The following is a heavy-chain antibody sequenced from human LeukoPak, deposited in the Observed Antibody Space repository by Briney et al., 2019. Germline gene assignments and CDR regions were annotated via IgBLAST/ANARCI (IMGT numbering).Heavy chain of an antibody. J-gene: IGHJ3*02. CDR2: IIPILGIA. CDR1: GGTFSSYA. D-gene: IGHD2-15*01. V-gene: IGHV1-69*04. CDR3: ARVVAATPDAFDI. Sequence: SVKVSCKASGGTFSSYAISWVRQAPGQGLEWMGRIIPILGIANYAQKFQGRVTITADKSTSTAYMELSSLRSEDTAVYYCARVVAATPDAFDIWGQGTMVTVSS.